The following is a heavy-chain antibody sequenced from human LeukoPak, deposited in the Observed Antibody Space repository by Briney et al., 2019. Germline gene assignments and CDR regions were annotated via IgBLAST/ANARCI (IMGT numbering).Heavy chain of an antibody. CDR3: ARASRMEWLVHFDY. D-gene: IGHD6-19*01. V-gene: IGHV3-48*03. CDR2: ISSSGSTI. J-gene: IGHJ4*02. CDR1: GFTFSSYE. Sequence: GGSLRLSCAASGFTFSSYEMNWVRQAPGKGLEWVSYISSSGSTIYYADSVKGRFTISRDNAKNSLYLQMNSLRAEDTAVYYCARASRMEWLVHFDYWGQGTLVTVSS.